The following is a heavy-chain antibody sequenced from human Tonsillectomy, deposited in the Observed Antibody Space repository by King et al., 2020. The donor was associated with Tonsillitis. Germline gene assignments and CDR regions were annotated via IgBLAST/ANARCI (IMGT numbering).Heavy chain of an antibody. CDR3: AKDLFGGWDYYFDY. V-gene: IGHV3-23*04. J-gene: IGHJ4*02. CDR2: ISGGGGIT. Sequence: VQLVESGGGLVQPGGSLRLSCAASGFTFSSYAMSWVRQAPGKGLEWVSHISGGGGITYYADSVKGRFTISRDNSKNTLCLQMNSLRAEDTAVYYCAKDLFGGWDYYFDYWGQGTLVTVSS. D-gene: IGHD6-19*01. CDR1: GFTFSSYA.